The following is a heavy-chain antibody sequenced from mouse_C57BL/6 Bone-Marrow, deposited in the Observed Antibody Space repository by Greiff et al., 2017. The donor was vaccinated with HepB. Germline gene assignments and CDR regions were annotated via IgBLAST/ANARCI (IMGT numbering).Heavy chain of an antibody. CDR2: ISNGGGST. CDR3: ARPPYYDYSWFAY. V-gene: IGHV5-12*01. Sequence: EVKLMESGGGLVQPGGSLKLSCAASGFTFSDYYMYWVRQTPEKRLEWVAYISNGGGSTYYPDTVKGRFTISRDNAKNTLYLQMSRLKSEDTAMYYCARPPYYDYSWFAYWGQGTLVTVSA. CDR1: GFTFSDYY. J-gene: IGHJ3*01. D-gene: IGHD2-4*01.